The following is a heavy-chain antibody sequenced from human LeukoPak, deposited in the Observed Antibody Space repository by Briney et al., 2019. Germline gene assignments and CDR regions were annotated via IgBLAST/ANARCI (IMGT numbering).Heavy chain of an antibody. D-gene: IGHD1-26*01. CDR1: GYSFPNFW. Sequence: GESLKISCKASGYSFPNFWIGWVRQMPGKGLERMGIIVPFDYATKYSPSFQGQVTISADKSITTAYLQWSSLKASDTAMYYCARPGRGGPDYWGQRTLVTLSS. CDR2: IVPFDYAT. CDR3: ARPGRGGPDY. J-gene: IGHJ4*02. V-gene: IGHV5-51*01.